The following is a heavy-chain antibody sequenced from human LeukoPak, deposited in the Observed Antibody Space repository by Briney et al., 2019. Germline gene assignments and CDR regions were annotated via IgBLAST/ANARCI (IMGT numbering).Heavy chain of an antibody. V-gene: IGHV1-18*01. CDR2: ISAYNGNT. Sequence: GASVKVSCKASGYTFSSYGISWVRQAPGQRLEWMGWISAYNGNTNYAQEFQGRVTMITDTSTSTAYMELKSLRSDDTAVYYCARDGFFGSGIVGAFDIWGQGTMVTVPS. CDR1: GYTFSSYG. J-gene: IGHJ3*02. D-gene: IGHD3-10*01. CDR3: ARDGFFGSGIVGAFDI.